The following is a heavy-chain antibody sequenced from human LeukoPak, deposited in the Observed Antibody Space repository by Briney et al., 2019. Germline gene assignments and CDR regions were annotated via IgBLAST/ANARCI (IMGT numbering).Heavy chain of an antibody. J-gene: IGHJ5*02. CDR3: ARSDTGLEWGRNWFDP. CDR2: RKQDGSEK. Sequence: GGSLRLSCAASGFTFSSYWMSWVRQAPGKGLEWVANRKQDGSEKYYVDSVKGRFTISRDNAKNSLYLQMNSLRAEDTAVYYCARSDTGLEWGRNWFDPWGQGTLVTVSS. V-gene: IGHV3-7*01. CDR1: GFTFSSYW. D-gene: IGHD3-3*01.